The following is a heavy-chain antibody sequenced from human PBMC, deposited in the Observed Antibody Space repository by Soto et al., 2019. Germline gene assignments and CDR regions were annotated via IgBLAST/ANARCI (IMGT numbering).Heavy chain of an antibody. CDR1: GFTFSSYA. D-gene: IGHD3-16*01. Sequence: EVQLVESGGGLVQPGGSLRLSCAASGFTFSSYAMSWARQAPGKGLEWVSTISSTGSSTYYADSVKGRFTISRDNSQNTLYLQMNSLRVEDTAVYYCARTSVPRGGYWGQGTVVTVSA. V-gene: IGHV3-23*04. CDR2: ISSTGSST. CDR3: ARTSVPRGGY. J-gene: IGHJ1*01.